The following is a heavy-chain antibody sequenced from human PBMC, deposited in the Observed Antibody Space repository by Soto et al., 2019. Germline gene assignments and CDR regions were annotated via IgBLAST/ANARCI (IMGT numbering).Heavy chain of an antibody. CDR2: IYYSGST. J-gene: IGHJ6*02. V-gene: IGHV4-30-4*01. D-gene: IGHD5-18*01. Sequence: QVQLQESGPGLVKPSQTLSLTCTVSGGSISSGDYYWSWIRQPPGKGLEWIGYIYYSGSTHYNPSLQSGVTLSVDPSKNQFSPKLSSVTAADTAVYYCARDSSAMVTRSGLPGWYYGMDVWGQGTTVTVSS. CDR3: ARDSSAMVTRSGLPGWYYGMDV. CDR1: GGSISSGDYY.